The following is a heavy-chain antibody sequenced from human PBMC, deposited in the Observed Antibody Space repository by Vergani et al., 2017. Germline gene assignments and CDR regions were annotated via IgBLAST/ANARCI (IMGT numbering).Heavy chain of an antibody. CDR1: GFTFSSYD. CDR2: IGTAGDT. Sequence: EVQLVESGGGLVQPGGSLRLSCAASGFTFSSYDMHLVRQATGKGLEWVSAIGTAGDTYYPGSVKGRFTISRENAKNSLYLQMNSLRAEDTAVYYCARDYGNYAADYWGQGTLVTVSS. D-gene: IGHD4-11*01. CDR3: ARDYGNYAADY. J-gene: IGHJ4*02. V-gene: IGHV3-13*01.